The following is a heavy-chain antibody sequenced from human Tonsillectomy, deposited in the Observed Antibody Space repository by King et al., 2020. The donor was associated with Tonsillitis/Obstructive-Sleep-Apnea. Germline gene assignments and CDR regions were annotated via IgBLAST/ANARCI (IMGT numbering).Heavy chain of an antibody. D-gene: IGHD3-3*01. CDR3: ARGEDIGALFGVVPPLRH. CDR2: INHSGST. Sequence: VQLQQWGAGLLEPSETLSLTCAVYGGSFSAYYWSWIRQPPGKGLEWIGEINHSGSTNYNPSLKSRVTMSVDTFKKQFSLRLNSVTAADTAVYYCARGEDIGALFGVVPPLRHWGQGTLVTVSS. V-gene: IGHV4-34*01. J-gene: IGHJ1*01. CDR1: GGSFSAYY.